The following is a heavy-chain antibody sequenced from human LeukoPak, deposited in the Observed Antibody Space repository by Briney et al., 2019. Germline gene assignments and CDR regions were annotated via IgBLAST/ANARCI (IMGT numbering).Heavy chain of an antibody. V-gene: IGHV4-39*02. CDR1: GGSISSSSYY. J-gene: IGHJ4*02. CDR3: ARDSLEYGGSPLGY. CDR2: IYYSGST. D-gene: IGHD1-26*01. Sequence: SETLSLTCTVSGGSISSSSYYWGWIRQPPGKGLEWIGSIYYSGSTYYNPSLKSRVTISVDTSKNQFSLKLSSVTAADTAVYYCARDSLEYGGSPLGYWGQGTLVTVSS.